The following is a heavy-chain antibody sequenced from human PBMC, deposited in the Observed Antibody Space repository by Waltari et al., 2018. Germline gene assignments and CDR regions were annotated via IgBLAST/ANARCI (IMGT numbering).Heavy chain of an antibody. V-gene: IGHV4-39*07. Sequence: QLQLQESGPGLVKPSETLSLTCTVSGGSISSSSYYWGWIRQPPGKGLEWIGSIYYSGSTYYNPSLKSRVTIAVDTSKNQFSLKLSSVTAADTAVYYCARDRSIAVAGSLPDYWGQGTLVTVSS. J-gene: IGHJ4*02. D-gene: IGHD6-19*01. CDR3: ARDRSIAVAGSLPDY. CDR2: IYYSGST. CDR1: GGSISSSSYY.